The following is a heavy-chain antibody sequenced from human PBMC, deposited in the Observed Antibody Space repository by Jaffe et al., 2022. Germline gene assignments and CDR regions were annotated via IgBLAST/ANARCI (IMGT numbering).Heavy chain of an antibody. D-gene: IGHD4-17*01. J-gene: IGHJ4*02. CDR2: ISDTAGRT. Sequence: EVQVLESGGGLVQPGGSLRLSCAGSGFTFTTYVMSWVRQAPGKGLEWVSSISDTAGRTYYADSVRGRFTISRDNPKKTVSLQMNSLRAEDTAVYYCAPILGGDYGYFDYWGQGTLVTVSS. CDR3: APILGGDYGYFDY. V-gene: IGHV3-23*01. CDR1: GFTFTTYV.